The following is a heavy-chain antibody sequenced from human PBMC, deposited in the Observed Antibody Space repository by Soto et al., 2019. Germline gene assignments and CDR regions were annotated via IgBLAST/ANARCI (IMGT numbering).Heavy chain of an antibody. Sequence: QVQLGESGGGVVQSGKSLRLSCVGSGFTFGNYAMYWVRQAPGKGLEWVAFISYDGSKRYHADSVKGQFTISRDNARNTLYLQMDRLRPEDTAVYYCAKGGGAPGYPIDYWGQGTLVTVSS. CDR3: AKGGGAPGYPIDY. V-gene: IGHV3-30*18. D-gene: IGHD3-9*01. J-gene: IGHJ4*02. CDR1: GFTFGNYA. CDR2: ISYDGSKR.